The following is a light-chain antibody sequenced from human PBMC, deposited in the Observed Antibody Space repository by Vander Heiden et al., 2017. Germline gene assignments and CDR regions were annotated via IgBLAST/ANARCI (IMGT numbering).Light chain of an antibody. Sequence: QSALTQPASVSGSPGQSITISCTGTSSDVGGYIYVSWYQQHPGKAPKLMIYDVSNRPSGVSNRFSGSKSGNTASLTISGLQAEDEADYYCSSYTSSSTYVLGTGTKVTVL. CDR1: SSDVGGYIY. CDR3: SSYTSSSTYV. V-gene: IGLV2-14*01. CDR2: DVS. J-gene: IGLJ1*01.